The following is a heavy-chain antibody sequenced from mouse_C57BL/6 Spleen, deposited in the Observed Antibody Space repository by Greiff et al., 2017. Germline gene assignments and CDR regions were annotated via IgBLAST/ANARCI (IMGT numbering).Heavy chain of an antibody. CDR1: GFTFSSYA. CDR3: AKGPSSYYFDY. CDR2: ISDGGSYT. Sequence: EVLLVESGGGLVKPGGSLKLSCAASGFTFSSYAMSWVRQTPEKRLEWVASISDGGSYTYYTDNVKGRFTISRDNAKNHLYLHMSHLKAEITAMYCCAKGPSSYYFDYGGKGTTLTGSS. D-gene: IGHD3-3*01. J-gene: IGHJ2*01. V-gene: IGHV5-4*01.